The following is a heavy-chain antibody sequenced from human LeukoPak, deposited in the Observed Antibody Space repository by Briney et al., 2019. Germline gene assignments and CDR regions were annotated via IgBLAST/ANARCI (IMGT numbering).Heavy chain of an antibody. CDR2: IYPGDSNT. V-gene: IGHV5-51*01. Sequence: GESLKISCKGSGYSFSSYWIGWVRQKPGKGLEWMGIIYPGDSNTRYSPSFQGQVTMSADKSISTAYLQWSSLKASDTAMYYCARHPPQLLVWGGNWFDPWGQGTLVTVSS. J-gene: IGHJ5*02. D-gene: IGHD2-2*01. CDR1: GYSFSSYW. CDR3: ARHPPQLLVWGGNWFDP.